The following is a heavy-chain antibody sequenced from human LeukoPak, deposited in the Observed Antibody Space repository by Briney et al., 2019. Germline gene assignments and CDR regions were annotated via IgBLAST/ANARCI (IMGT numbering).Heavy chain of an antibody. V-gene: IGHV1-18*01. CDR2: ISAYNGNT. Sequence: GASVKVSCKASGYTFTSYGISWVRQAPGQGLEWMGWISAYNGNTNYAQKLQGRVTMTTDTSTSTAYMELRSLRSDDTAVYFCARDADGTDLHYYHMDAWGKGTTVTVSS. J-gene: IGHJ6*03. CDR3: ARDADGTDLHYYHMDA. D-gene: IGHD3/OR15-3a*01. CDR1: GYTFTSYG.